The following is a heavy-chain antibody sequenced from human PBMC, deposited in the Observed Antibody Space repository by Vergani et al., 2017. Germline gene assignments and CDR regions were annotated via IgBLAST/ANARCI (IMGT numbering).Heavy chain of an antibody. V-gene: IGHV3-33*05. J-gene: IGHJ4*02. CDR3: AGPQGTSAYYYGGFDY. CDR1: GCKFSQFG. D-gene: IGHD3-22*01. Sequence: QVQLVESGGGVVQPGTSLRLSCEASGCKFSQFGMHWVRQGPGKGLEWVAFISYDGSKTQYADSEKGRVTISRDNSKNTLSLQMNSLTAEDTAIYYCAGPQGTSAYYYGGFDYWGQGILVTVSS. CDR2: ISYDGSKT.